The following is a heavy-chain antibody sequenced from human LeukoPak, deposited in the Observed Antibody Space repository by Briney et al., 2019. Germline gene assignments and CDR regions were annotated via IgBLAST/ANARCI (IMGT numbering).Heavy chain of an antibody. J-gene: IGHJ4*02. Sequence: GGSLRLSCAASGFTFSSYDMHWVRQATGKGLEWVSAIGTAGDTYYPGSVKGRFTISRDNSKNAVYVQMNNLRTEDTAVYYCAKGGAVTTLSFDYWGQGTLVTVSS. CDR2: IGTAGDT. V-gene: IGHV3-13*01. CDR3: AKGGAVTTLSFDY. CDR1: GFTFSSYD. D-gene: IGHD4-11*01.